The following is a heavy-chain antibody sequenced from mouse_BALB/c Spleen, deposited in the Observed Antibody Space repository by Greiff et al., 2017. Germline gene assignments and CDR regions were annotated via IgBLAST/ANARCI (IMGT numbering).Heavy chain of an antibody. CDR1: GFNIKDYY. J-gene: IGHJ3*01. CDR3: NGAALGRGFAY. Sequence: EGQLQQSGAELVRSGASVKLSCTASGFNIKDYYMHWVKQRPEQGLEWIGWIDPENGDTEYAPKFQGKATMTADTSSNTAYLQLSSLTSEDTAVYYCNGAALGRGFAYWGQGTLVTVSA. D-gene: IGHD4-1*01. V-gene: IGHV14-4*02. CDR2: IDPENGDT.